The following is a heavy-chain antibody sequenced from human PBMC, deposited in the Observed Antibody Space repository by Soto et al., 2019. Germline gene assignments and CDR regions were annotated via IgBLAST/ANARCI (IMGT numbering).Heavy chain of an antibody. Sequence: QVQLVQSGAEVKRPGSSVKVSCKASGGTFNSHIISWVRQAPGQRLEWIGGIIPIIAKPKCAQKFEGRVTITADQATSTAFMELSSLKYEDTAVYYWARGLERGGYYESSGYAPYRSDYWGPGTLVTVSS. CDR3: ARGLERGGYYESSGYAPYRSDY. CDR2: IIPIIAKP. D-gene: IGHD3-22*01. CDR1: GGTFNSHI. V-gene: IGHV1-69*12. J-gene: IGHJ4*02.